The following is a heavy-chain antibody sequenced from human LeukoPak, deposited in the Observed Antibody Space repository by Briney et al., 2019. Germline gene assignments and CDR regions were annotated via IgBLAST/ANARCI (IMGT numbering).Heavy chain of an antibody. D-gene: IGHD3-22*01. V-gene: IGHV4-34*01. Sequence: KPSETLSLTCAVYGGSFSGYYWSWIRQPPGKGLEWIGEINHSGSTNYNPSLKSRVTISVDTSKNQFSLKLSSVTAADTAVYYCARGKRENYYDSSGYLYWGQGTLVTVSS. CDR3: ARGKRENYYDSSGYLY. J-gene: IGHJ4*02. CDR1: GGSFSGYY. CDR2: INHSGST.